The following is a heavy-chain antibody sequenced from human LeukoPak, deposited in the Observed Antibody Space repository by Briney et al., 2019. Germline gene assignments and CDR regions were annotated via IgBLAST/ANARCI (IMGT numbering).Heavy chain of an antibody. V-gene: IGHV4-59*12. CDR2: IYYSGST. D-gene: IGHD4-23*01. CDR1: GGSISSYY. CDR3: ARDVHDYGGTAYNDY. Sequence: SETLSLTCTVSGGSISSYYWSWIRQPPGKGLEWIGYIYYSGSTNYNPSLKSRVTISVDTSKNQFSLKLSSVTAADTAVYYCARDVHDYGGTAYNDYWGQGTLVTVSS. J-gene: IGHJ4*02.